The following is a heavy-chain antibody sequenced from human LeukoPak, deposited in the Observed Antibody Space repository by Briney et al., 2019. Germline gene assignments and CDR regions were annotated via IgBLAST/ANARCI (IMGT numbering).Heavy chain of an antibody. D-gene: IGHD3-22*01. CDR2: ISERGGST. V-gene: IGHV3-23*01. CDR1: GFTFSNYA. Sequence: GGSLRLSCAASGFTFSNYAMSWVRHAPGKGLEGGSIISERGGSTNHAHSVKGRFTISTDNSKNTLFLQMTSLTAEDTAVYYCARRYYDTSRYYSLDYWGQGTLVTVSS. CDR3: ARRYYDTSRYYSLDY. J-gene: IGHJ4*02.